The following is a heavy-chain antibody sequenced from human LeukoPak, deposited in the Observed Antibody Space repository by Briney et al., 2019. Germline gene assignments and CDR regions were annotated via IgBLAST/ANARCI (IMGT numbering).Heavy chain of an antibody. V-gene: IGHV4-4*02. CDR2: IYHRGNS. D-gene: IGHD3-16*01. CDR1: GGSISTAHW. J-gene: IGHJ4*01. Sequence: SGTLSLTCAVSGGSISTAHWWNWVRQSPGKGLEWIGEIYHRGNSNYNPSLESRVSISVDTSKNQFSLKATSLTAADTAVYYCARAFHPPDFAFGRAPYYFDLWGQGTLVTVSS. CDR3: ARAFHPPDFAFGRAPYYFDL.